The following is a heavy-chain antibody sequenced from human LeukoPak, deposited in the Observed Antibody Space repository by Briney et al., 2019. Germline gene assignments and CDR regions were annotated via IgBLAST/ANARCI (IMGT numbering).Heavy chain of an antibody. CDR1: GFTFDDYA. CDR3: AKALFGSGSLNAFDI. CDR2: ISWNSGNI. D-gene: IGHD3-10*01. J-gene: IGHJ3*02. V-gene: IGHV3-9*03. Sequence: GGSLRLSCVASGFTFDDYAMHWVRQAPGKGLEWVSGISWNSGNIGYVDSVQGRFTISRDNAKNSLYLQMNSLRAEDMALYYCAKALFGSGSLNAFDIWGQGTMVTVSS.